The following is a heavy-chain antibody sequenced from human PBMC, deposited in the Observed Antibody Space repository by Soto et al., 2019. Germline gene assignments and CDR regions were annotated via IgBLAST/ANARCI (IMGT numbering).Heavy chain of an antibody. CDR3: TSDTFGLRDT. D-gene: IGHD3-16*01. CDR1: GFPFSHYW. V-gene: IGHV3-74*01. Sequence: MQMVESGGGSVQPGGSLRLSCAASGFPFSHYWMHWVRQTPGKGLVWVSRIHPAGTITNYADSVEGRFTISRDNADSAVFLQMNSLSAEDMAIYYCTSDTFGLRDTGGQGTLVTVSS. J-gene: IGHJ5*02. CDR2: IHPAGTIT.